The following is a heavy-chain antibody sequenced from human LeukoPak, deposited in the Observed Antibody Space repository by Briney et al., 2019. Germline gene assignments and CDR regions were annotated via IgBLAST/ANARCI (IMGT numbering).Heavy chain of an antibody. V-gene: IGHV1-58*02. CDR1: GGTFSSYA. CDR3: TSDPTFYSGRYCFDY. Sequence: ASVKVSCKASGGTFSSYAISWVRQAPGQRLEWIGWIVVGSGNTNYAQKFQERVTITRDMSTSTAYMELSSLRSEDTAVYYCTSDPTFYSGRYCFDYWGQGTLVTVSS. CDR2: IVVGSGNT. D-gene: IGHD1-26*01. J-gene: IGHJ4*02.